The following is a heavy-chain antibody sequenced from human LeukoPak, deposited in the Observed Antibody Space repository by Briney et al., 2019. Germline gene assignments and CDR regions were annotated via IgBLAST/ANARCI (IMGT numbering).Heavy chain of an antibody. CDR1: GVSITTYY. J-gene: IGHJ1*01. V-gene: IGHV4-4*07. CDR2: IYTSGST. CDR3: ARAYCGGDCQSEAAEYFQH. Sequence: SETLSLTCTVSGVSITTYYWSWIRQPAGKGLEWIGRIYTSGSTNYNPSLKSRVTMSVDTSKNQFSLKLSSVTAADTAVFYCARAYCGGDCQSEAAEYFQHWGQGTLVTVSS. D-gene: IGHD2-21*02.